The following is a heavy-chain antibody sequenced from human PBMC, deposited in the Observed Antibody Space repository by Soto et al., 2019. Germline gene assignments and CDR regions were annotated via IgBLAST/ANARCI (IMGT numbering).Heavy chain of an antibody. V-gene: IGHV4-34*01. J-gene: IGHJ6*02. CDR1: GGSFSGYY. D-gene: IGHD3-10*01. CDR2: INHSGST. Sequence: SETLSLTCAVYGGSFSGYYWSWIRQPPGKGLEWIGEINHSGSTNYNPSLKSRVTISVDTSKNQFSLKLSSVTAADTAVYYCARGLGRSTTQEELLWFGELSDYYGMDVWGQGTTVTVSS. CDR3: ARGLGRSTTQEELLWFGELSDYYGMDV.